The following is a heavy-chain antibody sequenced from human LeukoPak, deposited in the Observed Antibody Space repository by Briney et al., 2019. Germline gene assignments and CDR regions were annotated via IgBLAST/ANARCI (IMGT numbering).Heavy chain of an antibody. CDR1: GFTFSNYW. V-gene: IGHV3-7*01. CDR2: IKQHGSDN. J-gene: IGHJ4*02. D-gene: IGHD1-1*01. Sequence: GGSLRLSCAASGFTFSNYWMTWIRQAPGKGLEWVANIKQHGSDNYYVDSVKGRFTISRDNAKNSLLMQMNSLRAEDTAVYYRARHSGWKFDYWGQGTLVTVSS. CDR3: ARHSGWKFDY.